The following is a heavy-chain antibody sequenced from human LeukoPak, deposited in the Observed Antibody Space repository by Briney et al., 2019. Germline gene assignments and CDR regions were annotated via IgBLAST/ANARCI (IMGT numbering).Heavy chain of an antibody. V-gene: IGHV3-9*01. CDR3: AIDVDTAMSGTFDY. CDR1: GFTFDDYA. J-gene: IGHJ4*02. Sequence: GGSLRLSCAASGFTFDDYAMHWVRQAPGKGLEWVSGISWNSGSIGYADSVKGRFTISRDNAKNSLYLQMNSLRAEDTALYYCAIDVDTAMSGTFDYWGQGTLVTVSS. CDR2: ISWNSGSI. D-gene: IGHD5-18*01.